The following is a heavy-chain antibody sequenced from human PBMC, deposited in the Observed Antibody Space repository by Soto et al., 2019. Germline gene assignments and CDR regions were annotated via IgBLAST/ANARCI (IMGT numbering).Heavy chain of an antibody. V-gene: IGHV3-48*01. CDR3: ARGYSSFDY. D-gene: IGHD6-13*01. CDR2: ISSGSTTI. J-gene: IGHJ4*02. Sequence: PGGSLRLSCAASGFTFSRYSIHGVRQAPGKGLEWVSYISSGSTTIYYADSVRGRFTISRDNAKNSLYLQMNSLRAEDTAVYYCARGYSSFDYWGQGTLVTVSS. CDR1: GFTFSRYS.